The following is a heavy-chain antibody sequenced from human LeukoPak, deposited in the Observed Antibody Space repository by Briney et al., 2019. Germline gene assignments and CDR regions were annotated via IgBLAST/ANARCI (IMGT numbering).Heavy chain of an antibody. CDR3: ARRYYYDSSSDFDS. CDR2: ISSSGGST. Sequence: GGSLRLSCAASGFTFSSYAMSWVRQAPGKGLEWVSAISSSGGSTYYADSVKGRFTISRDNAKNSLYLQMNSLRAEDTAVYYCARRYYYDSSSDFDSWGQGTLVTVSS. V-gene: IGHV3-23*01. D-gene: IGHD3-22*01. J-gene: IGHJ4*02. CDR1: GFTFSSYA.